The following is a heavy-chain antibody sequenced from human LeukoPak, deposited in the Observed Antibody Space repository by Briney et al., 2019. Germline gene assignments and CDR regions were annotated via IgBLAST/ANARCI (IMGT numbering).Heavy chain of an antibody. J-gene: IGHJ4*02. Sequence: GGSLRLSCAASEFTFSSYHMNWVRQAPGKGLEWVSSISSSITYIYYADSVKGRFTISRDNAKNSLYLQMNSLRAEDMALYYCAKGLYGSGSYPDYWGQGTLVTVSS. CDR3: AKGLYGSGSYPDY. D-gene: IGHD3-10*01. CDR1: EFTFSSYH. V-gene: IGHV3-21*04. CDR2: ISSSITYI.